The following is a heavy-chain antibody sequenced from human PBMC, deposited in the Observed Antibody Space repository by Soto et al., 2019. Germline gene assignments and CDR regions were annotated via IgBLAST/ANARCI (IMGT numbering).Heavy chain of an antibody. J-gene: IGHJ3*02. CDR3: ASNPAPSITMVRGVDAFDI. Sequence: GESLKISCKGSGYSFTSYWIGWVRQMPGKGLEWMGIIYPGDSDTRYSPSFQGQVTISADKSISTPYLQWSSLKASDTAMYYCASNPAPSITMVRGVDAFDIWGQGTMVTVSS. D-gene: IGHD3-10*01. CDR1: GYSFTSYW. V-gene: IGHV5-51*01. CDR2: IYPGDSDT.